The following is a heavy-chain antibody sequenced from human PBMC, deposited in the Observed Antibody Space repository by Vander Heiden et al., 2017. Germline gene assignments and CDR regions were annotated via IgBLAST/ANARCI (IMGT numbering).Heavy chain of an antibody. Sequence: EEQLVESGGGLDQPGGSLRLPCAASGFTFSNYAMHWVRQAPGKGLEFVSAITSDGGTTYYANSVKGRFTISRDNSKNTLYLQMGSLRAEDMAVYYCARVLAYYYDGSGTDAFDIWGQGTMVTVSS. D-gene: IGHD3-22*01. J-gene: IGHJ3*02. CDR1: GFTFSNYA. V-gene: IGHV3-64*01. CDR2: ITSDGGTT. CDR3: ARVLAYYYDGSGTDAFDI.